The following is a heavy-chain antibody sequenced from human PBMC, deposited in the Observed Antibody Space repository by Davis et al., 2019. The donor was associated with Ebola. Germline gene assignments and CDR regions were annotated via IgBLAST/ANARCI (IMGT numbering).Heavy chain of an antibody. CDR2: ISPYTGNT. CDR3: ARDFQDGATWVSDY. J-gene: IGHJ4*02. CDR1: GYTFDSYG. Sequence: AASVKVSCKASGYTFDSYGFDWVRQAPGQGLEWLGWISPYTGNTNYAHKLQGRVTFTTDTSAATAYMQLTSLRSDDTAIYYCARDFQDGATWVSDYWGQGTLVTVSS. D-gene: IGHD5-24*01. V-gene: IGHV1-18*04.